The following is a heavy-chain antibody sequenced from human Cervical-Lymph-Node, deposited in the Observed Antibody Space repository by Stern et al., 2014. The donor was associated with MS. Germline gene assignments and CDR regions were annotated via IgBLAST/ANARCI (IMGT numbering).Heavy chain of an antibody. CDR1: GFTFSNYW. V-gene: IGHV3-7*01. CDR3: VRDGTFNSGFDY. Sequence: DVQLVESGGDLVQPGGSLRLSCAASGFTFSNYWMNWVRQAPGEGLECVASIKQDGSEKYYVASVKGRFTISRDNARRSLYLQMNSLRAEDTAVYYCVRDGTFNSGFDYWGQGTLVTVSS. J-gene: IGHJ4*02. D-gene: IGHD1-26*01. CDR2: IKQDGSEK.